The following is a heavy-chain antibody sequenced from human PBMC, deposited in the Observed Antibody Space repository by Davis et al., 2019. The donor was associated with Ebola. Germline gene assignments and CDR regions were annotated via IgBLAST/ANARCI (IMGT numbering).Heavy chain of an antibody. D-gene: IGHD3-10*01. J-gene: IGHJ4*02. CDR1: GFTFGDYA. CDR3: TRDGYGSGSYYNLY. V-gene: IGHV3-49*03. CDR2: IRSKAYGGTT. Sequence: GESLKISCTASGFTFGDYAMSWFRQAPGKGLEWVGFIRSKAYGGTTEYAASVKGRFTISRDDSKSIAYLRMNSLKTEDTAVYYCTRDGYGSGSYYNLYWGQGTLVTVSS.